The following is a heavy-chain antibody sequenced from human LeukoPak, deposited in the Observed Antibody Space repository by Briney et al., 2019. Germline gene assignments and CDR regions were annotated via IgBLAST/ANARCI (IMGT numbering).Heavy chain of an antibody. Sequence: PSETLSLTCTVSGGSISSGSYYWRWIRQPAGKGLEWIGRIYTSGSTNYNPSLKSRVTISVDTSKNQFSLKLSSVTAADTAVYYCARGDGVWGKGTTVTISS. V-gene: IGHV4-61*02. CDR1: GGSISSGSYY. CDR3: ARGDGV. J-gene: IGHJ6*04. CDR2: IYTSGST.